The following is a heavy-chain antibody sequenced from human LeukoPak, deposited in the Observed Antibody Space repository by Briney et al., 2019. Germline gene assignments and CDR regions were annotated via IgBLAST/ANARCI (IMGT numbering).Heavy chain of an antibody. D-gene: IGHD1-14*01. Sequence: SETLSLTCAVYGGSFSGYYWSWIRQPPGKGLEWIGEINHSGSTNYIPSLKSRVTISVDTSKNQFSLKLSSVTAADTAVYYCARGKPHADYFDYWGQGTLVTVSS. CDR2: INHSGST. CDR1: GGSFSGYY. J-gene: IGHJ4*02. V-gene: IGHV4-34*01. CDR3: ARGKPHADYFDY.